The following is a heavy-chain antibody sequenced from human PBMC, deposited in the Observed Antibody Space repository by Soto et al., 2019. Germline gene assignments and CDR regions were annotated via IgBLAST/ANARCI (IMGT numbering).Heavy chain of an antibody. CDR3: ARGYIVVVTAPQDY. V-gene: IGHV3-33*01. D-gene: IGHD2-21*02. CDR2: IWYDGSNN. J-gene: IGHJ4*02. Sequence: QVQLVESGGGVVQPGRSLRLSCAASGFTFSSYGMHWVRQAPGKGLEWVAVIWYDGSNNSYADSVKGRFTISRDNSKSTLYLQMYSLRAEDSAVYYCARGYIVVVTAPQDYWGQGSLVTVSS. CDR1: GFTFSSYG.